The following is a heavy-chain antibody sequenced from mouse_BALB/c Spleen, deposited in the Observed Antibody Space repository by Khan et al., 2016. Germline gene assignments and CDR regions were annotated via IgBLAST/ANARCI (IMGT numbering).Heavy chain of an antibody. J-gene: IGHJ1*01. Sequence: VQLQESGPDLVKPSQSLSLTCTVTGYSITSGYSWHWIRQFPGNKLEWMGYIHYSGVTNYNPSLNSRISVTRDTSENRFFLQLNSVTTEDTATYYCATQSYWFFDVWGAGTAVTVSS. CDR2: IHYSGVT. D-gene: IGHD6-1*01. CDR3: ATQSYWFFDV. V-gene: IGHV3-1*02. CDR1: GYSITSGYS.